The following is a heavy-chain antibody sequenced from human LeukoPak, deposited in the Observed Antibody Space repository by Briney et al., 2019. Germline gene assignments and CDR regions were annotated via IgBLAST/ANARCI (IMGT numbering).Heavy chain of an antibody. J-gene: IGHJ6*03. D-gene: IGHD3-10*01. CDR1: GGSISSYY. V-gene: IGHV4-59*01. CDR2: IYYSGST. CDR3: ARARGGGSGSYYNGGTYYYYMDV. Sequence: SETLSLTCTVSGGSISSYYWSWIRQPPGKGLEWIGYIYYSGSTNYNPSLKSRVTISVDTSKNQFSLKLSPVTAADTAVYYCARARGGGSGSYYNGGTYYYYMDVWGKGTTVTVSS.